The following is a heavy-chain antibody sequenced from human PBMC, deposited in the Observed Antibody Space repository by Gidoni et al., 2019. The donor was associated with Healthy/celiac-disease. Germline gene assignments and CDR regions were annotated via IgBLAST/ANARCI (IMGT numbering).Heavy chain of an antibody. CDR2: IIPIFGTA. CDR3: ASKPPPGEGDYFDY. D-gene: IGHD7-27*01. J-gene: IGHJ4*02. CDR1: GGTFSSYA. Sequence: QVQLVQSGAEVKKPGSSVKVSCKAFGGTFSSYAISWVRQAPGQGLEWMGGIIPIFGTANYAQKFQGRVTITADESTSTAYMELSSLRSEDTAVYYCASKPPPGEGDYFDYWGQGTLVTVSS. V-gene: IGHV1-69*01.